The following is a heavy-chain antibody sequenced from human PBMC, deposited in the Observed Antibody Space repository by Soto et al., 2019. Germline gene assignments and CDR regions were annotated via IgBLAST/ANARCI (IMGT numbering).Heavy chain of an antibody. D-gene: IGHD4-17*01. CDR1: ASTFTSYD. Sequence: ASVKVSCKASASTFTSYDFNWVRQTTGQGLEWMGWMNANSGNTGYSQKFQGRVTMTRNTSISTAYMELNSLTSEDTAVYYCARDYGDFYFDYWGQGTLVTVSS. CDR2: MNANSGNT. J-gene: IGHJ4*02. CDR3: ARDYGDFYFDY. V-gene: IGHV1-8*01.